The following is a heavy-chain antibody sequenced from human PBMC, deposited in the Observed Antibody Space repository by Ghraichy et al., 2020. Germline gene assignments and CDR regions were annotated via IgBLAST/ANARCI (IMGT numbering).Heavy chain of an antibody. D-gene: IGHD5-18*01. V-gene: IGHV4-38-2*02. Sequence: SETLSLTCTVSGYSISSGYYWGWIRQPPGKGLEWIGSIYHSGSTYYNPSLKSRVTISVDTSKNQFSLKLSSVTAADTAVYYCARDHRGYSYGYPSGVDYWGQGTLVTVSS. CDR1: GYSISSGYY. J-gene: IGHJ4*02. CDR2: IYHSGST. CDR3: ARDHRGYSYGYPSGVDY.